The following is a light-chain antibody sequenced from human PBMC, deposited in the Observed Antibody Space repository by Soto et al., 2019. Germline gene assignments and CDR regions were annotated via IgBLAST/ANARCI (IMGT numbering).Light chain of an antibody. CDR3: STYATCNIRQKV. CDR1: SSNIGSNT. J-gene: IGLJ1*01. V-gene: IGLV1-44*01. Sequence: QSVLAQPPSTSGAPGQRVTISCSGSSSNIGSNTVNWYQQLPGTAPTLLIYKNNQRPSGVPDRFSGSKSGNSASLAITGLQAEDEADYYWSTYATCNIRQKVVGTRTEVTDL. CDR2: KNN.